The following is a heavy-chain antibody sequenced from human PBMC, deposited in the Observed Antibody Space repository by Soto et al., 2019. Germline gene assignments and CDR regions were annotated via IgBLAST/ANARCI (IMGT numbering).Heavy chain of an antibody. V-gene: IGHV3-48*02. D-gene: IGHD2-2*01. J-gene: IGHJ4*02. CDR2: ISTYSTTI. CDR3: TRYPGDD. CDR1: GFTFSGYS. Sequence: GGSLRLSCAASGFTFSGYSMNWVRQAPGKGLEWVAYISTYSTTIYYADSVKGRFTVSRDNVKNSLSLQMNSLRDEDTAVYYCTRYPGDDWGQGTLVIVSS.